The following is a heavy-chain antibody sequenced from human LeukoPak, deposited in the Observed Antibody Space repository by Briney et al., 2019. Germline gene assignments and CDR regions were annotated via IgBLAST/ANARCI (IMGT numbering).Heavy chain of an antibody. J-gene: IGHJ5*02. Sequence: GGSLRLSCAASGFTLSSYGMHWVRQAPGKGLEWVAYTRYDGSNKYYADSVKGRFTISRDNSKNTLYLQMNSLRAEDTAVYHCAKTDGSGYDTYNWFDPWGQGTLVTVSS. CDR3: AKTDGSGYDTYNWFDP. CDR1: GFTLSSYG. V-gene: IGHV3-30*02. D-gene: IGHD5-12*01. CDR2: TRYDGSNK.